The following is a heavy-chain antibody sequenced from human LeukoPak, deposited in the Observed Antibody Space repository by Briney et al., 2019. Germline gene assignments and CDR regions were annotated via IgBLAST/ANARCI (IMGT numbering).Heavy chain of an antibody. D-gene: IGHD2-15*01. Sequence: AGGSLRLSCAASGFTFNSYVMSWVRQAPGKGLEWVSAINGGGGNTYYADSVKGRFTISRDNSKNMVYLQMSTLRADDTAVYYCAKSVVVITFRFDDWGQGALVTVSS. CDR1: GFTFNSYV. V-gene: IGHV3-23*01. CDR3: AKSVVVITFRFDD. CDR2: INGGGGNT. J-gene: IGHJ4*02.